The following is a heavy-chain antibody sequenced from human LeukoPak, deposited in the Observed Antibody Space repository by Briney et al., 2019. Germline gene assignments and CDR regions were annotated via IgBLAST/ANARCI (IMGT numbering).Heavy chain of an antibody. J-gene: IGHJ4*02. Sequence: GGSLRLSCAASGFTFSDYYMSWIRQAPGKGLEWVSYISSSGSTIYYADSVKGRFTISRDNAKNSLYLQMSSLRAEDTAVYYCARDSRRGSSGWSPYYYFDYWGQGTLVTVSS. CDR3: ARDSRRGSSGWSPYYYFDY. V-gene: IGHV3-11*04. CDR1: GFTFSDYY. CDR2: ISSSGSTI. D-gene: IGHD6-19*01.